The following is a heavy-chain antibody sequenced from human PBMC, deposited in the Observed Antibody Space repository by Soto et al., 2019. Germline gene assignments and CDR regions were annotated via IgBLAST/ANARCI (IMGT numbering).Heavy chain of an antibody. V-gene: IGHV1-69*06. D-gene: IGHD3-10*01. Sequence: QVQLVQSGAEVKKPGSSVKVSCKASGGTFSSYAISWVRQAPGQGLEWMGGIIPIFGTANYAQKFQGRVTITADKSTSTAYMELSSLRSEDTAVYYCARGGYYYGSGSPTLMDVWGQGTTVPVSS. CDR1: GGTFSSYA. J-gene: IGHJ6*02. CDR3: ARGGYYYGSGSPTLMDV. CDR2: IIPIFGTA.